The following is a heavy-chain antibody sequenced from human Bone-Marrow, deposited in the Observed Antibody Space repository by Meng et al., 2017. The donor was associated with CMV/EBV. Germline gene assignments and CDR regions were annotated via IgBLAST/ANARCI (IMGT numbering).Heavy chain of an antibody. D-gene: IGHD3-3*01. CDR3: ARAITDFWSGYYGRSNWFDP. CDR1: GGSISSSSYY. Sequence: SETLSLTCSVSGGSISSSSYYWGWIRQPPGKGLEWIGNIYYNETTYYNASLKSRVTISVDTSKTQFSLKLSSVTAADTAVFYCARAITDFWSGYYGRSNWFDPCGQGTLVTVSS. CDR2: IYYNETT. J-gene: IGHJ5*02. V-gene: IGHV4-39*07.